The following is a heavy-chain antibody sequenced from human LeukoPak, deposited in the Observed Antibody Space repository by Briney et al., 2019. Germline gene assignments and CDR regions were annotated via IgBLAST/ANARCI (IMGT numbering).Heavy chain of an antibody. V-gene: IGHV3-21*01. CDR3: ARDSDQLLRYTSYYYGMDV. CDR1: GFTFSSYS. J-gene: IGHJ6*02. D-gene: IGHD2-2*01. Sequence: GASLRLSCAASGFTFSSYSMNWVRQAPGKGLEWVSSISSSSSYIYYADSVKGRFTISRDNAKNSLYLQMNSLRAEDTAVYYCARDSDQLLRYTSYYYGMDVWGQGTTVTVSS. CDR2: ISSSSSYI.